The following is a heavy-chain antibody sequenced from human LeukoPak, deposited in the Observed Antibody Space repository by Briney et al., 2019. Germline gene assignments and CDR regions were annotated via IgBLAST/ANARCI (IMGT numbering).Heavy chain of an antibody. D-gene: IGHD2-15*01. CDR1: GGSVSSGSYY. Sequence: SETLSLTCTVSGGSVSSGSYYWNWIRQPPGKGLEWIGYIYDSGSTNYNPSLKSRVTISVDTSKNQFSLKVNSMTAADTAVYYCARDDGGGWTGFDYWGQGALVTVPS. V-gene: IGHV4-61*01. CDR2: IYDSGST. CDR3: ARDDGGGWTGFDY. J-gene: IGHJ4*02.